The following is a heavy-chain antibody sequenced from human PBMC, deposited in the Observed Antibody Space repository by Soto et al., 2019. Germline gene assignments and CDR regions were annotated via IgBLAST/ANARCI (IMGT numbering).Heavy chain of an antibody. CDR1: GCSVLSGSYY. CDR3: ARRSSWGFDS. D-gene: IGHD3-3*01. J-gene: IGHJ4*02. CDR2: ISYSGIT. V-gene: IGHV4-61*03. Sequence: SETLSLTCTVSGCSVLSGSYYWNWIRQPPGKRLEWIGYISYSGITHYSPSLKSRVAIAVDTSKNHFSLKLSSVTAADTAVYYCARRSSWGFDSWGQGTLVS.